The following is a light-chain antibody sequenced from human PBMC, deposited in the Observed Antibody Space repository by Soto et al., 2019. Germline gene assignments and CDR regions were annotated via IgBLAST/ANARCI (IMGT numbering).Light chain of an antibody. CDR1: QSVSAN. J-gene: IGKJ1*01. V-gene: IGKV3-15*01. CDR3: QQYNDWPRT. Sequence: IVLTQSPATLSVSPGERASLSCRASQSVSANLAWYQQTPGQAPRLLIHGASTRATGIPARFSGSGSGTEFTLTISSLQSEDFAFYYCQQYNDWPRTFGQGTKVDI. CDR2: GAS.